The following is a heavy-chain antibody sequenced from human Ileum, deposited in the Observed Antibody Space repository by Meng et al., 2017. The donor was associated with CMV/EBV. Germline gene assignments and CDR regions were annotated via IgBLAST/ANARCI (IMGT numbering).Heavy chain of an antibody. CDR3: ARHRRAHFDY. J-gene: IGHJ4*02. D-gene: IGHD6-6*01. CDR1: GGSISSSSYY. V-gene: IGHV4-39*01. Sequence: LTCTVSGGSISSSSYYWGWIRQPPGKGLEWIGSIYYSGSTYYNPSLKSRVTISVDTSKNQFSLKLSSVTAADTAVYYCARHRRAHFDYWGQGTLVTVSS. CDR2: IYYSGST.